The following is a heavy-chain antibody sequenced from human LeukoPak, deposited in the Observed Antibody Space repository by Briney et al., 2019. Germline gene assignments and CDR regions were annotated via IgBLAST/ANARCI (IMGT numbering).Heavy chain of an antibody. J-gene: IGHJ3*02. Sequence: ASVKVSCKASGYTFTSYAMHWVRQAPGQRLEWMGWINAGNGNTKYSQKFQGRVTMTTDTSTSTAYMELRSLRSDDTAVYYCARENYYDSSGIDIWGQGTMVTVSS. CDR1: GYTFTSYA. CDR2: INAGNGNT. CDR3: ARENYYDSSGIDI. V-gene: IGHV1-3*01. D-gene: IGHD3-22*01.